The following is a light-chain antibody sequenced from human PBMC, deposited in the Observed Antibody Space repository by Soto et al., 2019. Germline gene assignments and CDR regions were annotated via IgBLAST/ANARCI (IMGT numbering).Light chain of an antibody. CDR3: QQCSSLPLT. Sequence: EIVLTQSPATLSLSPGDTATLSCRASQSISSCLAWYQQKPGLAPRLLICDASNRATGIPSRFSGSGSGTDFTLTISSLEPEDFAIYYCQQCSSLPLTFGGGTNVEIK. CDR2: DAS. J-gene: IGKJ4*01. CDR1: QSISSC. V-gene: IGKV3-11*01.